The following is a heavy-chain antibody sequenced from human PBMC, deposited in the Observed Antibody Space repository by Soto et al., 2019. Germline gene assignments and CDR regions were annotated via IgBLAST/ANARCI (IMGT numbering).Heavy chain of an antibody. D-gene: IGHD6-13*01. CDR3: AKPGSSWYSAAE. Sequence: EVQLLESGGGLVQPGGSLRLSCAASGFTFSSYAMSWVRQAPGKGLEWVSAISGSGGSTYYADSVKGRFTISRDNSKNALYLQMNSLRAEDTAVYYCAKPGSSWYSAAEWGQGTLVTVSS. CDR1: GFTFSSYA. CDR2: ISGSGGST. J-gene: IGHJ4*02. V-gene: IGHV3-23*01.